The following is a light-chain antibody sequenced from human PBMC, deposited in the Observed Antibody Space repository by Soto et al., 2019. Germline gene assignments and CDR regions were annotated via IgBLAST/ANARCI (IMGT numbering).Light chain of an antibody. CDR3: SSYTSINTRV. J-gene: IGLJ3*02. CDR1: RSDVGGYKY. CDR2: EVT. V-gene: IGLV2-14*01. Sequence: QSALTQPASVSGSPGQSITISCTGTRSDVGGYKYVSWYQQHPDKAPKLIIYEVTNRPSGVSNRFSGSKSANTASLTISGLQAEDEADYYCSSYTSINTRVFGGGTKLTVL.